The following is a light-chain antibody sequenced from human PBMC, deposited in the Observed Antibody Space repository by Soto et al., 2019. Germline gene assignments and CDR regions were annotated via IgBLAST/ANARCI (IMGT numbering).Light chain of an antibody. Sequence: QSALTQPPSASGSPGQSVTISCTGTSSDVGGYNSVSWYQQHPGKVPRLMIYEVSKRPSGVPDRFSGSKSVNTASLTVSGLQAEDEADYCCSSYAGSNNLVFGGGTKLTVL. CDR3: SSYAGSNNLV. CDR1: SSDVGGYNS. CDR2: EVS. V-gene: IGLV2-8*01. J-gene: IGLJ2*01.